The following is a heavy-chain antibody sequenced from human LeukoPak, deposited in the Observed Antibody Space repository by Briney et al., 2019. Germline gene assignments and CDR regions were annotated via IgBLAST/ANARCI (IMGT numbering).Heavy chain of an antibody. D-gene: IGHD1-26*01. V-gene: IGHV3-30-3*01. CDR1: GFTFSNFA. Sequence: GGSLRLSCVASGFTFSNFAIHWVRQAPGKGLEWVTIVSYDGNRKYYADSVRGRFTVSRDNSKNTLHLEMNSLRVEDTAVYYCARDMRGREAGATISDYWGQGTLVTVSS. J-gene: IGHJ4*02. CDR3: ARDMRGREAGATISDY. CDR2: VSYDGNRK.